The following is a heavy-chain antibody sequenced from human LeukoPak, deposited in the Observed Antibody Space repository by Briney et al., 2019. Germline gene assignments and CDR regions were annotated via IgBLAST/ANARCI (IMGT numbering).Heavy chain of an antibody. Sequence: GASVKVSCKASGYTFSAYYIHWVRQAPGQGLEYMGCTNPASGGTNYAENFQGRITMTADASITTAYMELSSLRSDDTAVFYCARSFKTGANEGAAYWGQGTLVTVSS. CDR3: ARSFKTGANEGAAY. V-gene: IGHV1-2*02. CDR1: GYTFSAYY. CDR2: TNPASGGT. J-gene: IGHJ4*02. D-gene: IGHD1-7*01.